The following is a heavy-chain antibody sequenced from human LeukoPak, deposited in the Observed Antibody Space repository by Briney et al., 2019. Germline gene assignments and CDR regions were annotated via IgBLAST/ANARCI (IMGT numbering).Heavy chain of an antibody. CDR1: GVSFSGYY. J-gene: IGHJ4*02. CDR3: ASVPSYCGGDCYLCY. CDR2: INHSGST. D-gene: IGHD2-21*02. V-gene: IGHV4-34*01. Sequence: PSETRSLTCAVYGVSFSGYYWSWIRQPPGKGLEWIGEINHSGSTNYNPSLKSRVTISVDTSKNQSSLKLSSVTAADTAVYYCASVPSYCGGDCYLCYWGQGTLVTVSS.